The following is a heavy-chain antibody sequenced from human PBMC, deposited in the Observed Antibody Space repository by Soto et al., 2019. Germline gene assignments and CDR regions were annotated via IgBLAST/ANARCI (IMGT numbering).Heavy chain of an antibody. CDR3: ASKETYSYGYDFDY. J-gene: IGHJ4*02. CDR2: INHSGST. CDR1: GGSFSGYY. V-gene: IGHV4-34*01. Sequence: SETLSLTCAVYGGSFSGYYWSWIRQPPGKGLEWIGEINHSGSTNYNPSLKSRVTISVDTSKNQFSLKLSSVTAADTAVYYCASKETYSYGYDFDYWGQGTLVTVSS. D-gene: IGHD5-18*01.